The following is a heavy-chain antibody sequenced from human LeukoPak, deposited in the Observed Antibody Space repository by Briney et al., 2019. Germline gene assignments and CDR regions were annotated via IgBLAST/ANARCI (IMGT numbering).Heavy chain of an antibody. CDR1: GGSISTDY. D-gene: IGHD6-13*01. V-gene: IGHV4-4*07. Sequence: SETLSLTCTVSGGSISTDYWSWIRQPAGKGLEWIGRIYTSGSTNYNPSLKSRVTMSVDTSKNQFSLKLSSVTAADTAAYYCARGGGPGIAAAVDFDYWGQGTLVTVSS. CDR2: IYTSGST. J-gene: IGHJ4*02. CDR3: ARGGGPGIAAAVDFDY.